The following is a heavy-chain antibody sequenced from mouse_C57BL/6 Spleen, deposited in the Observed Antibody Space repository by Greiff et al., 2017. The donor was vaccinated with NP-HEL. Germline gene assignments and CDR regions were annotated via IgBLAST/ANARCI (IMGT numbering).Heavy chain of an antibody. D-gene: IGHD2-5*01. Sequence: LVESGPELVKPGASVKISCKASGYSFTGYYMNWVKQSPEKSLEWIGEINPSTGGTTYNQKFKAKATLTVDKSSSTAYMQLKSLTSEDSAVYYCARHSNYFDYWGQGTTLTVSS. V-gene: IGHV1-42*01. CDR3: ARHSNYFDY. CDR2: INPSTGGT. CDR1: GYSFTGYY. J-gene: IGHJ2*01.